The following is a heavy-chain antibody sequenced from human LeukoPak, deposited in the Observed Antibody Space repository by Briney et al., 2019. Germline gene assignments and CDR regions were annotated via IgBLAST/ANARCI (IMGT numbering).Heavy chain of an antibody. CDR1: GGSISSSSYY. J-gene: IGHJ4*02. V-gene: IGHV4-39*07. Sequence: SGTLSLTCTVSGGSISSSSYYWGWIRQPPGKGLEWIGSIYYSGSTYYNPSLKSRVTISVDTSKNQFSLKLSSVTAADTAVYYCARGGIAAAAYDYWGQGTLVTVSS. CDR2: IYYSGST. CDR3: ARGGIAAAAYDY. D-gene: IGHD6-13*01.